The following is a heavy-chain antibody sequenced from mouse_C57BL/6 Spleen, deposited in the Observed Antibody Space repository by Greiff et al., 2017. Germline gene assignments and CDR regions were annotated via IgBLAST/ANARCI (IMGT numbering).Heavy chain of an antibody. CDR3: TKGYYYGSSPAWFAY. J-gene: IGHJ3*01. V-gene: IGHV14-1*01. CDR2: IDPEDGDT. D-gene: IGHD1-1*01. Sequence: VQLQQSGAELVRPGASVKLSCTASGFNIKDYYMHWVKQRPEQGLEWIGRIDPEDGDTEYAPQFQGKATMTADTSSNTAYLQLSSLTSEDTAVYYCTKGYYYGSSPAWFAYWGQGTLVTVSA. CDR1: GFNIKDYY.